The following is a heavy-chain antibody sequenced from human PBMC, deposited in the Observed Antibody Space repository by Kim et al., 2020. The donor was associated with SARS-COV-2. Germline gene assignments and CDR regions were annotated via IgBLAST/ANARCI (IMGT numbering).Heavy chain of an antibody. CDR3: ARLAAAGTFWFDP. V-gene: IGHV5-51*01. J-gene: IGHJ5*02. D-gene: IGHD6-13*01. Sequence: YRPAVQGQVTISADKSISTAYLQWSSLKASDTAMYYCARLAAAGTFWFDPWGQGTLVTVSS.